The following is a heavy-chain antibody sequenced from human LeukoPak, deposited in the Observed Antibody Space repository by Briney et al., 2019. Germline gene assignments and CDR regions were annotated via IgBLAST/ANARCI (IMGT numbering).Heavy chain of an antibody. Sequence: ASVKVSCKDSGYTFTSYAMHWVRQAPGQRLEWMGWINAGNGNTKYSQKSQGRVTITRDTSASTAYMELSSLRSEDTAVYYCARVRAPAPYYYDSSANGHPIDYWGQGTLVTVSS. CDR1: GYTFTSYA. CDR2: INAGNGNT. J-gene: IGHJ4*02. D-gene: IGHD3-22*01. V-gene: IGHV1-3*01. CDR3: ARVRAPAPYYYDSSANGHPIDY.